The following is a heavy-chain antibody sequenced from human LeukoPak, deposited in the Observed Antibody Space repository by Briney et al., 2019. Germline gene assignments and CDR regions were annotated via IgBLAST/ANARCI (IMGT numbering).Heavy chain of an antibody. J-gene: IGHJ3*02. Sequence: GGSLRLSCAASGFTVSSNYMSWVRQAPGKGLEWVSVIYSGGSTYYADSVKGRFTISRDNSKNTLYLQMNSLRSEDTAVYYCARDPGYDYADYIQDPFDIWGHGTMVAVSS. CDR1: GFTVSSNY. CDR3: ARDPGYDYADYIQDPFDI. V-gene: IGHV3-53*01. CDR2: IYSGGST. D-gene: IGHD4-17*01.